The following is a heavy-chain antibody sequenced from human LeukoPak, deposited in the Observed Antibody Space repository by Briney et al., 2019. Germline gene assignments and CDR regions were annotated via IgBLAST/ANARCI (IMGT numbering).Heavy chain of an antibody. CDR2: IYYSGST. D-gene: IGHD5-24*01. CDR3: ARLGDGYNYDYFDY. CDR1: GGSISSSSYY. V-gene: IGHV4-39*07. J-gene: IGHJ4*02. Sequence: PSETLSLTCTVSGGSISSSSYYWGWIRQPPGNGLEWIGSIYYSGSTYYNPSLKSRVTISVDTSKNQFSLKLSSVTAADTAVYYCARLGDGYNYDYFDYWGQGTLVTVSS.